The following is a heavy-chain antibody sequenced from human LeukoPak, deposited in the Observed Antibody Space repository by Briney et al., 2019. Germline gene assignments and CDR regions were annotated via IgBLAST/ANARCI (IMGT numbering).Heavy chain of an antibody. V-gene: IGHV4-30-4*01. J-gene: IGHJ5*02. CDR2: IYYSGST. Sequence: SETLSLTCTVSGGSISSGDYSWSWIRQPPGKGLEWIGYIYYSGSTYYNPSLKSRVTISVDTSKNQFSLKLSSVTAADTAVYYCASQGGCSSTSCYTEFDPWGQGTLVTVSP. CDR3: ASQGGCSSTSCYTEFDP. CDR1: GGSISSGDYS. D-gene: IGHD2-2*02.